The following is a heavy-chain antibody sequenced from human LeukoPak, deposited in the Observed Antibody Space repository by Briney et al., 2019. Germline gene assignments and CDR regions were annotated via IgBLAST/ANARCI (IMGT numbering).Heavy chain of an antibody. CDR3: VRGGEHDYGETFYYYPMDV. D-gene: IGHD4-17*01. Sequence: PPGGSLRLSCAASGFTFSSYSMNWVRQAPGKGLEWVSYISSSSSTIYYADSVKGRFTISRDNSKNTLYLQMNSLRGEDTAVYYCVRGGEHDYGETFYYYPMDVWGQGTAVTVSS. V-gene: IGHV3-48*01. CDR2: ISSSSSTI. CDR1: GFTFSSYS. J-gene: IGHJ6*02.